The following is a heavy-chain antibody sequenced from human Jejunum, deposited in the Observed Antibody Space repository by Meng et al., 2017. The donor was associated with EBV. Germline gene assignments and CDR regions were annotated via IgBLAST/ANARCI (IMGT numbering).Heavy chain of an antibody. CDR1: GFTFSSST. CDR2: ISGNGGST. CDR3: AKLTDS. J-gene: IGHJ4*02. Sequence: VRLWEFGVGLGPPGGSLRLSCAASGFTFSSSTMRWVRQAPGKGLEWVSAISGNGGSTYYADSVKGRFTISRDNSKNTLCLQMNSLRADDTAVYYCAKLTDSWGQGTLVTVSS. V-gene: IGHV3-23*01. D-gene: IGHD3-16*01.